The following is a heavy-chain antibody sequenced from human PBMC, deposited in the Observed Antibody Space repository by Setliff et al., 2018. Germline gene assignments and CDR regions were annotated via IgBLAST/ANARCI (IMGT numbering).Heavy chain of an antibody. D-gene: IGHD6-13*01. J-gene: IGHJ4*02. CDR2: INPKRGYT. V-gene: IGHV1-8*02. CDR3: ARSVEKGLESWSFDF. CDR1: GYTFTNYD. Sequence: GASVKVSCKASGYTFTNYDVNWVRQAPGQGLEWMGWINPKRGYTGYVQKFQGRVSMTTNTSISTVYMELNSLRSDDTAVYYCARSVEKGLESWSFDFWGQGTLVTVSS.